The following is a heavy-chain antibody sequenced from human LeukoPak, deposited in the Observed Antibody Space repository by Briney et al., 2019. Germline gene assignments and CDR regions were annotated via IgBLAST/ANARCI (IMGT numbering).Heavy chain of an antibody. CDR3: AKNTHAYAEIFDY. V-gene: IGHV3-53*04. CDR1: GFTVSSNY. Sequence: GGSLRLSCAASGFTVSSNYMSWVRRAPGKGLEWVSVIYSGGSTYYADSVKGRFTISRHNSKNTLYLQMNSLRAEDTAVYYCAKNTHAYAEIFDYWGQGTLVTVSS. CDR2: IYSGGST. J-gene: IGHJ4*02. D-gene: IGHD2-2*01.